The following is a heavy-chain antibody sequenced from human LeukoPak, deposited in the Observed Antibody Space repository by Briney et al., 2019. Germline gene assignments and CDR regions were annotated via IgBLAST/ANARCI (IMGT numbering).Heavy chain of an antibody. V-gene: IGHV3-9*01. CDR2: ISWNSGSI. CDR1: GFTFDDYA. D-gene: IGHD6-19*01. J-gene: IGHJ4*02. CDR3: AKAVKSSVAGAPFDY. Sequence: GGSLRLSCAASGFTFDDYAMHWVRQAPGKGLEWVSGISWNSGSIGYADSVKGRFTISRDNAKNSLYPQMNSLRAEDTALYYCAKAVKSSVAGAPFDYWGQGTLVTVSS.